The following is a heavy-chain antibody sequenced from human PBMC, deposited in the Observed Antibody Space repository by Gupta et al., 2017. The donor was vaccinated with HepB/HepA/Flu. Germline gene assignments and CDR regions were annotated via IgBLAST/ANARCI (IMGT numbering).Heavy chain of an antibody. Sequence: QVQLQQWGAGLLKPSETLSLTCAVYGGSFSAYYWSWIRPPPGKGLEWIGEINHSGSTNYNPSLKSRVTISVDTSKNQFSLKLSSVTAADTAVYYCARGSPDTAMVTVVYYYMDVWGKGTTVTVSS. J-gene: IGHJ6*03. CDR2: INHSGST. D-gene: IGHD5-18*01. V-gene: IGHV4-34*01. CDR3: ARGSPDTAMVTVVYYYMDV. CDR1: GGSFSAYY.